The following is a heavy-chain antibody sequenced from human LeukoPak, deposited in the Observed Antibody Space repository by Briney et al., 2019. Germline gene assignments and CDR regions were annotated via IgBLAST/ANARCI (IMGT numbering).Heavy chain of an antibody. CDR1: GFTFSSYA. D-gene: IGHD5-18*01. CDR3: AKEIQLWTYYFDY. V-gene: IGHV3-23*01. CDR2: ISGSGGST. Sequence: GGSLRLSCAASGFTFSSYAMSWVRLAPGNGLEWVSAISGSGGSTYYADSVKGRFTISRDNSKNTLYLQMNSLRAEDTAVYYCAKEIQLWTYYFDYWGQGTLVTVSS. J-gene: IGHJ4*02.